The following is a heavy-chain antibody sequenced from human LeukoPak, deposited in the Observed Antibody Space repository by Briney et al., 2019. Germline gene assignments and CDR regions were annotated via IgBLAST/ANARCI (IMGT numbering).Heavy chain of an antibody. Sequence: GGSLRLSCAASGFTFSSYWMSWVRQAPGKGLEWVANIKQDGSEKYYVDSVKGRFTISRDNAKNSLYLQMNSLRAEDTAVYYCARDFYGSGSYYLTDYWGQGTLVTVSS. J-gene: IGHJ4*02. CDR3: ARDFYGSGSYYLTDY. V-gene: IGHV3-7*01. D-gene: IGHD3-10*01. CDR1: GFTFSSYW. CDR2: IKQDGSEK.